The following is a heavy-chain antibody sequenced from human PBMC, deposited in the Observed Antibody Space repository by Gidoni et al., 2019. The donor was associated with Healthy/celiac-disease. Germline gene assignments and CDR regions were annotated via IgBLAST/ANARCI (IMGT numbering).Heavy chain of an antibody. J-gene: IGHJ4*02. CDR2: INHSGST. V-gene: IGHV4-34*01. D-gene: IGHD5-18*01. CDR1: GGSFSGYY. Sequence: QVQLQQWGAGLLKPAETLSRTCAVYGGSFSGYYWSGIRQPPGKGLEWIGEINHSGSTNYNPSLKSRVTISVDTSKNQFSLKLSSVTAADTAVYYCARGWRKRVTRDSRFVDTAMVIFDYWGQGTLVTVSS. CDR3: ARGWRKRVTRDSRFVDTAMVIFDY.